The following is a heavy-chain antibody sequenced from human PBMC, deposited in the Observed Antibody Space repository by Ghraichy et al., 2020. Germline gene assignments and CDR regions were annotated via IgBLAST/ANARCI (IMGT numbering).Heavy chain of an antibody. Sequence: GGSLRLSCTVSGVTFSEAWMSWVRQAPGKGLEWIGFIKSKSEGGTIDHAAPLKGRFTISRDDSSNTLFLQMNGLKSEDTAVYYRATDSRDRRMIDYYFYYMDVWVKGTTVTVSS. J-gene: IGHJ6*03. D-gene: IGHD2-21*01. CDR1: GVTFSEAW. CDR2: IKSKSEGGTI. V-gene: IGHV3-15*01. CDR3: ATDSRDRRMIDYYFYYMDV.